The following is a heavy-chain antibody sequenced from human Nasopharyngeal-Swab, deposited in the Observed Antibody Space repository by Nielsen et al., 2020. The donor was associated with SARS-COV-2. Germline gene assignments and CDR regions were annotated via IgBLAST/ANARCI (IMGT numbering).Heavy chain of an antibody. D-gene: IGHD3-9*01. CDR2: ISSSGTYT. J-gene: IGHJ6*03. CDR3: ARPRVTYYDTLSPYYMDV. Sequence: WIRQPPGKGLEWVACISSSGTYTNYADSVKGRFTISRDNAKNSLYLQMNSLRAEDTAVYYCARPRVTYYDTLSPYYMDVWGKGTTVTVSS. V-gene: IGHV3-11*06.